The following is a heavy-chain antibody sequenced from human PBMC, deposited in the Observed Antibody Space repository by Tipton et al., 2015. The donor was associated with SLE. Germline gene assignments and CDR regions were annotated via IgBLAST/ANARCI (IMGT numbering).Heavy chain of an antibody. CDR3: AREKGETWIQAQYYFDY. CDR1: GGSISSYY. D-gene: IGHD5-18*01. V-gene: IGHV4-59*12. Sequence: TLSLTCAVSGGSISSYYWSWIRQPPGKGLEWIGYIYYSGSTYYNPSLKSRVTISVDTSKNQFSLKLSSVTAADTAVYYCAREKGETWIQAQYYFDYWGQGTLVTVSS. CDR2: IYYSGST. J-gene: IGHJ4*02.